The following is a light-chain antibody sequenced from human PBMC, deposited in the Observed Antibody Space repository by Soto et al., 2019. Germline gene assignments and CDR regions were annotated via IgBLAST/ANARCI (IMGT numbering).Light chain of an antibody. CDR1: SSDVGDYTY. V-gene: IGLV2-14*01. CDR2: EVS. Sequence: QSALTQPASVSGSPGQSINISCTGNSSDVGDYTYVSWYQQHPGKAPKLMINEVSYRPSGVSKRFSGSKSGNTASLTISGLQAEDEADYYCSSYTSNSTLIFGGGTKVTVL. CDR3: SSYTSNSTLI. J-gene: IGLJ2*01.